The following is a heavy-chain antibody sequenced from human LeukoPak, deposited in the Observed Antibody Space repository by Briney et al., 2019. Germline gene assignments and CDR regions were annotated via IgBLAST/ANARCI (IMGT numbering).Heavy chain of an antibody. Sequence: PGGSLRLSCAASGFTFSSYEMNWVRQAPGKGLEWVSYISSSGTTIKYADSVKGRFTISRDNAKNSLFLQMNSLRGEDTAVYYCCGASFDYWGQGTLVTVSS. CDR2: ISSSGTTI. J-gene: IGHJ4*02. CDR1: GFTFSSYE. D-gene: IGHD2-21*01. CDR3: CGASFDY. V-gene: IGHV3-48*03.